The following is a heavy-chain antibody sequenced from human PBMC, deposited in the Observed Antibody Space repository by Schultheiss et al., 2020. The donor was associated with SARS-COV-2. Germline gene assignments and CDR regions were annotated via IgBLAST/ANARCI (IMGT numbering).Heavy chain of an antibody. Sequence: GGSLRLSCAASGFTFSSYAMHWVRQAPGKGLEWVAVISYDGSNKYYADSVKGRFTISRDNSKNTLYLQMNSLRAEDTAVYYCARDVKVRRDSSGSHTWDYYYGMDVWGQGTTVTVSS. V-gene: IGHV3-30-3*01. CDR1: GFTFSSYA. J-gene: IGHJ6*02. D-gene: IGHD3-22*01. CDR2: ISYDGSNK. CDR3: ARDVKVRRDSSGSHTWDYYYGMDV.